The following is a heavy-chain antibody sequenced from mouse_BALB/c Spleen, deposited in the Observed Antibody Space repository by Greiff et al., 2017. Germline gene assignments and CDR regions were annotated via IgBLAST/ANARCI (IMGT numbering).Heavy chain of an antibody. Sequence: EVMLVESGGGLVKPGGSLKLSCAASGFTFSDYYMYWVRQTPEKRLEWVATISDGGSYTYYPDSVKGRFTISRDNAKNNLYLQMSSLKSEDTAMYYCARSPITTVVEGFAYWGQGTLVTVSA. CDR1: GFTFSDYY. D-gene: IGHD1-1*01. J-gene: IGHJ3*01. V-gene: IGHV5-4*02. CDR3: ARSPITTVVEGFAY. CDR2: ISDGGSYT.